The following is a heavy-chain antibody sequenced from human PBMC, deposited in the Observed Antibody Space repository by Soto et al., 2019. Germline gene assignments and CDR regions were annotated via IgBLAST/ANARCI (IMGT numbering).Heavy chain of an antibody. CDR1: GFTFSSYR. D-gene: IGHD3-3*01. CDR3: ARDRDRLRFNPGFDP. J-gene: IGHJ5*02. V-gene: IGHV3-21*01. Sequence: GGALRLSCAASGFTFSSYRMNCVRQAPGKGLEWVSYISSSSSYIYYDASVKRRFTISRDNAKNSMYLQMNTLRAEDTAVYYCARDRDRLRFNPGFDPWGQGTLVTVSS. CDR2: ISSSSSYI.